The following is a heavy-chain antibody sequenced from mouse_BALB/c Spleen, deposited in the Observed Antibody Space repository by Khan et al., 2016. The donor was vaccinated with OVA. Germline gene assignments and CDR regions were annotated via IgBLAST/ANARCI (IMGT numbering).Heavy chain of an antibody. CDR2: IWGDGST. CDR3: ARAYYGNYREAMDY. J-gene: IGHJ4*01. CDR1: GFSLTGYG. V-gene: IGHV2-6-7*01. Sequence: QVQLKESGPGLVAPSQSLSITCTVSGFSLTGYGVNWVRQPPGKGLEWLGMIWGDGSTDYNSALKSRLSISKDNSKSQVFLKMNSLQTDYTARYYCARAYYGNYREAMDYWGQGTSVPVSS. D-gene: IGHD2-10*01.